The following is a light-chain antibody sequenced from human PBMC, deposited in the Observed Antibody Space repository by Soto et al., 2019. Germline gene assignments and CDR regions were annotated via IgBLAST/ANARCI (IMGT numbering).Light chain of an antibody. J-gene: IGKJ2*01. CDR3: LQYSDWPPKQYT. Sequence: EIVMTQSPATLSVSPGERVTLSCRASQSVSSDLAWYQHKPGQAPRLLIYGASTRATTTPARFSGSGSGTEFSLSISSLQSEDFAVYYCLQYSDWPPKQYTFGQGTKLEIK. V-gene: IGKV3-15*01. CDR1: QSVSSD. CDR2: GAS.